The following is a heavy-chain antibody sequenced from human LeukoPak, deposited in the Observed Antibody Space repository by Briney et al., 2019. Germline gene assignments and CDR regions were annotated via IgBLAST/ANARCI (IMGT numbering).Heavy chain of an antibody. CDR1: GFTFTTFG. D-gene: IGHD1/OR15-1a*01. CDR3: AKSNNNDDY. J-gene: IGHJ4*02. V-gene: IGHV3-30*18. CDR2: ISSHGGIE. Sequence: GRSLRLSCAASGFTFTTFGIHWVRQAPGKGLEWVAAISSHGGIEYYTDSVKGRFTISRDNSENMIYLQMNSLRGEDSAVYYCAKSNNNDDYWGQGNLVTVSS.